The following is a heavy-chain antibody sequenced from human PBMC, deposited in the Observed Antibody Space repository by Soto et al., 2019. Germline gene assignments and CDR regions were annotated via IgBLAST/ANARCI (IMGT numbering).Heavy chain of an antibody. CDR2: ISYDGSNK. V-gene: IGHV3-30-3*01. CDR1: GFTFSSYA. J-gene: IGHJ4*02. D-gene: IGHD3-10*01. CDR3: ARSNYYGSGSYCNY. Sequence: QVQLVESGGGVVQPGRSLRLSCAASGFTFSSYAIHWVRQAPGKGLEWVAVISYDGSNKYYADSVKGRFTISRDNSKNTLYLQMNSLRAEDTAVYYCARSNYYGSGSYCNYWGQGTLVTVSS.